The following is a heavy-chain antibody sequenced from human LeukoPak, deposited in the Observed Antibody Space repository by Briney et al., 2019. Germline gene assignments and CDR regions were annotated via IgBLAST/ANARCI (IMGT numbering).Heavy chain of an antibody. J-gene: IGHJ4*02. D-gene: IGHD2-2*02. CDR2: MNPNSGNT. CDR1: GYTFTSYD. CDR3: ARVRSRRGCCSSTSCYRHFDY. Sequence: ASVKVSCKASGYTFTSYDINWVRQATGQGLEWMGWMNPNSGNTGYAQKFQGRVTITRNTSISTAYMELSSLRSGDTAVYYCARVRSRRGCCSSTSCYRHFDYWGQGTLVTVSS. V-gene: IGHV1-8*03.